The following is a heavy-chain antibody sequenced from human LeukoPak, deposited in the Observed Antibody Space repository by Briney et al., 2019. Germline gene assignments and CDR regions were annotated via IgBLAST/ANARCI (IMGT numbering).Heavy chain of an antibody. CDR2: TYYRSKWNT. J-gene: IGHJ5*02. Sequence: SQTLSLTCAISGDSVSSNSASWNWIRQSPSRGLEWLGRTYYRSKWNTDYAVSVKGRITINPDTSKNQFSLYLDSVTPEDTAVYYCARDPDSSYEWGPFDPWGQGTLVTVSS. D-gene: IGHD1-26*01. V-gene: IGHV6-1*01. CDR1: GDSVSSNSAS. CDR3: ARDPDSSYEWGPFDP.